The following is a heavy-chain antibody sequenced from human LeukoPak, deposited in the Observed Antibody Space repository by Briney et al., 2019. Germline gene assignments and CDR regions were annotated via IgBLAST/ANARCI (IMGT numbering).Heavy chain of an antibody. CDR2: IIPIFGTA. CDR1: GGTFTSYA. J-gene: IGHJ4*02. V-gene: IGHV1-69*13. Sequence: SVKVSCKASGGTFTSYAISWVRQAPGQGLEWMGGIIPIFGTANYAQKFQGRVTITADESTSTAYMELSSLRSEDTAVYYCARGRYCSSTSCYFGVLFDYWGQGTLVTVSS. D-gene: IGHD2-2*01. CDR3: ARGRYCSSTSCYFGVLFDY.